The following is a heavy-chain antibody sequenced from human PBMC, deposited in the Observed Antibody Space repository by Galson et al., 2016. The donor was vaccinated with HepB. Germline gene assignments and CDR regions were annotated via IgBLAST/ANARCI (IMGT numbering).Heavy chain of an antibody. D-gene: IGHD3-16*02. CDR3: ARDGYVWGSYRPSRYYHYYMDV. CDR2: IWYDGSNK. CDR1: GFSFSNYW. Sequence: SLRLSCAASGFSFSNYWMSWVRQAPGKGLEWVAVIWYDGSNKYYADSVKGRFTIARDNSKNTLYPQMNRLRAEDTAVYYCARDGYVWGSYRPSRYYHYYMDVWGKGTTVTVSS. J-gene: IGHJ6*03. V-gene: IGHV3-33*08.